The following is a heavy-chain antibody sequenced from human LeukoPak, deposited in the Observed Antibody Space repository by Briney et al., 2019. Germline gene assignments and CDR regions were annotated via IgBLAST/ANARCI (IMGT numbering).Heavy chain of an antibody. CDR1: VFTLSSYA. Sequence: GGSLGLSCAASVFTLSSYAMSWVRQAPGQGLEWVSAISGNICSTDYTDSVKSRLTRSRETSKTTLNLQMNSLRAEDTAVYYCSKGSSGVPAAPPGQFDPWGQGNLVTVSS. V-gene: IGHV3-23*01. D-gene: IGHD2-2*01. CDR2: ISGNICST. J-gene: IGHJ5*02. CDR3: SKGSSGVPAAPPGQFDP.